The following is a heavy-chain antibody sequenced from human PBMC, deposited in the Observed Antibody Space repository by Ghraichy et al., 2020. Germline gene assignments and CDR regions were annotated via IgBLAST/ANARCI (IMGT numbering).Heavy chain of an antibody. CDR1: GVTFTSSA. D-gene: IGHD3-10*01. J-gene: IGHJ4*02. V-gene: IGHV1-58*02. CDR3: AADTRTYGSGSVDY. CDR2: IVVGSGNT. Sequence: SVKVSCKASGVTFTSSAMQWVRQARGQRLEWIGWIVVGSGNTNYAQKFQERVTITRDMSTSTAYMELSSLRSEDTAVYYCAADTRTYGSGSVDYWGQGTLVTVSS.